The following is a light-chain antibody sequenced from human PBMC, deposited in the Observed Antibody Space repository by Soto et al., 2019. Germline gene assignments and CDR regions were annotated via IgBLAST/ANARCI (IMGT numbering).Light chain of an antibody. CDR2: GAS. CDR1: QSVSSD. CDR3: QQYNNWPRT. V-gene: IGKV3-15*01. J-gene: IGKJ1*01. Sequence: EIVMTQSPAPLYVSPGERATLSCRASQSVSSDLAWYHQKPGQAPRLLIYGASTRATGIPARFSGSGSGTEFTLTINSLQSEDFAVYYCQQYNNWPRTFGQGTKVDIK.